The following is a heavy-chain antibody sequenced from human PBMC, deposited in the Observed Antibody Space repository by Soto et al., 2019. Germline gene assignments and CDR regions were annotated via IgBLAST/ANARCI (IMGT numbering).Heavy chain of an antibody. CDR1: GFTFSSYA. D-gene: IGHD3-10*01. CDR2: ISYDGSNK. CDR3: ASLMVRGVTYYYYGMDV. J-gene: IGHJ6*02. V-gene: IGHV3-30-3*01. Sequence: GGSLRLSCAASGFTFSSYAMHWVRQAPGKGLEWVAVISYDGSNKYYADSVKGRFTISRDNSKNTLYLQMNSLRAEDTAVYYCASLMVRGVTYYYYGMDVWGQGTTVTVSS.